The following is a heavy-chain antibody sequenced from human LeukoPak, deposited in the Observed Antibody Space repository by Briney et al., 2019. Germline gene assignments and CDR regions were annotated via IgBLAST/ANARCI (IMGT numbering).Heavy chain of an antibody. V-gene: IGHV1-18*01. Sequence: GASVKVSCKASGYTFTSYGISWVRQAPGQGLEWMEWISAYNGNTNYAQKLQGRVTMTTDTSTSTAYMELRSLRSDDTAVYYCARDSPTWDMVRGTRGDYWGQGTLVTVSS. CDR3: ARDSPTWDMVRGTRGDY. D-gene: IGHD3-10*01. CDR2: ISAYNGNT. J-gene: IGHJ4*02. CDR1: GYTFTSYG.